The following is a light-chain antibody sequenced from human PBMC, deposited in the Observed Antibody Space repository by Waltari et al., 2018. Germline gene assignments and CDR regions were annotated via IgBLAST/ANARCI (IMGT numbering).Light chain of an antibody. J-gene: IGKJ4*01. CDR2: TAS. CDR1: ETIRIY. Sequence: DIQTTQSPSSLSASVGDRVTITCRASETIRIYLNWYQQKPGKAPKLLINTASRLQSGVPSRFSGSGSGTDFTLTISTLQHEDFATYYCQQSYSIPLTFGGGTKVEIK. V-gene: IGKV1-39*01. CDR3: QQSYSIPLT.